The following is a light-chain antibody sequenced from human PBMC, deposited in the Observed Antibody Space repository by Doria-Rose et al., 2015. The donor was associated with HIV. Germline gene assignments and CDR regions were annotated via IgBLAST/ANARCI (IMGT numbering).Light chain of an antibody. CDR3: QQYYSYPRA. Sequence: IQLTQSPSSFSASAGDRVTITCRASQGISSYLAWYQQKPGKAPNLLIYAASTLQSGVPSRFGGSGSGTDFTLTISCLQSEDFATYYCQQYYSYPRAFGQGTRLEIK. V-gene: IGKV1-8*01. J-gene: IGKJ5*01. CDR2: AAS. CDR1: QGISSY.